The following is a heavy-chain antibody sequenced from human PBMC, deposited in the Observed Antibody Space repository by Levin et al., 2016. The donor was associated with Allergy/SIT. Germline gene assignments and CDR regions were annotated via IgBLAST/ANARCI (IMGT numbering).Heavy chain of an antibody. CDR3: ARGYYYDSSGYYHYYYYGMDV. CDR2: ISGSGGST. V-gene: IGHV3-23*01. J-gene: IGHJ6*02. D-gene: IGHD3-22*01. Sequence: WIRQPPGKGLEWVSAISGSGGSTYYADSVKGRFTISRDNSKNTLYLQMNSLRAEDTAVYYCARGYYYDSSGYYHYYYYGMDVWGQGTTVTVSS.